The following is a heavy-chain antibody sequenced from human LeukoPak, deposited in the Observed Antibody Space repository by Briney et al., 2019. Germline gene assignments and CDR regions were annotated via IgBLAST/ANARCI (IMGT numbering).Heavy chain of an antibody. CDR3: ARDRGYYDILTGYYTGYFDP. CDR2: IYYKGYT. CDR1: GGSISNSSFY. V-gene: IGHV4-39*07. D-gene: IGHD3-9*01. Sequence: SETLSLTCTVSGGSISNSSFYWGWLRQPPGKGLEWIGTIYYKGYTFYNSSLKSRVILSVDTSKNQFSLKVTSVTAADTAVYYCARDRGYYDILTGYYTGYFDPWGQGTLVTVSS. J-gene: IGHJ5*02.